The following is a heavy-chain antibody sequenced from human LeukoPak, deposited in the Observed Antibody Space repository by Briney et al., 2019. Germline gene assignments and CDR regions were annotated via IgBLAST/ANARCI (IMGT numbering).Heavy chain of an antibody. CDR1: GFTFSSYA. V-gene: IGHV3-23*01. CDR3: AKDGWAPYYYDSSGYSATDY. J-gene: IGHJ4*02. D-gene: IGHD3-22*01. Sequence: GGSLRLSCAASGFTFSSYAMSWVRQAPGKGLEWVSAISGSGGSTYYADSVKGRFTISRDNSKNTLYLQMNSLRAEDTAVYYCAKDGWAPYYYDSSGYSATDYWGQGTLVTVSS. CDR2: ISGSGGST.